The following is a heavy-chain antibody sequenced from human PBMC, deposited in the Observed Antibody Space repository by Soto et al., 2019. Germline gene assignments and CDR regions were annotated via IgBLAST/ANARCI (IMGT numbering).Heavy chain of an antibody. V-gene: IGHV4-59*12. D-gene: IGHD4-4*01. CDR3: ARGITTVTNWFDP. CDR2: IYNSGST. J-gene: IGHJ5*02. CDR1: AGSFTSYY. Sequence: SETLSLTCTVSAGSFTSYYWSWIRQPPGKGLEWIGYIYNSGSTNYNPSLKSRVTISIDRSKNQFSLKLSSVTAADTAVYYVARGITTVTNWFDPWGQGTLVTVSS.